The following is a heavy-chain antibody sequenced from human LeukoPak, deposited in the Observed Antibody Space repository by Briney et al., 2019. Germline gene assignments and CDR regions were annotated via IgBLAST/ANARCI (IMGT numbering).Heavy chain of an antibody. V-gene: IGHV1-3*01. D-gene: IGHD2-21*02. CDR2: INADNGNT. J-gene: IGHJ4*02. CDR3: ARDAAAYCGGDCYLDY. Sequence: ASVKVSCKASGYTFTSYAMHWVRQAPGQRLEWMGWINADNGNTKYSQKFQGRVTITRDTSASTAYMELSSLRSEDTAVYYCARDAAAYCGGDCYLDYWGQGTLVTVSS. CDR1: GYTFTSYA.